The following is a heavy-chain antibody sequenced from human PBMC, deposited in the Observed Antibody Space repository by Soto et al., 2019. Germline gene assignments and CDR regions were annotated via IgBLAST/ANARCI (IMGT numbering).Heavy chain of an antibody. Sequence: VQLVESGGGVVQPGRSLRLSCAASGFTFSAYGMHWVRQAPGKGLEWVAVIWYDGSNKYYADSVKGRFTISRDNSKNTLYLQMNSLRAEDTAVYYCARHQLIVGAIDYWGQGTLVTVSS. CDR1: GFTFSAYG. CDR3: ARHQLIVGAIDY. D-gene: IGHD1-26*01. CDR2: IWYDGSNK. J-gene: IGHJ4*02. V-gene: IGHV3-33*08.